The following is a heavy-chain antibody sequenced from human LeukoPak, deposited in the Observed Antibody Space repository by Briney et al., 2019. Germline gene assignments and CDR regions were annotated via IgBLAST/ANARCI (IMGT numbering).Heavy chain of an antibody. Sequence: TGGSLRLSCAPPGFPSITNWMHGARQAPGKGLLWVSRINRDGSSTSYWDSVRGRVTRSIDNAKNTLYLQMNSLRAEDTAVYYCAREAMVRGVISGYYFDYWGQGTLVTAS. J-gene: IGHJ4*02. CDR1: GFPSITNW. CDR3: AREAMVRGVISGYYFDY. D-gene: IGHD3-10*01. CDR2: INRDGSST. V-gene: IGHV3-74*01.